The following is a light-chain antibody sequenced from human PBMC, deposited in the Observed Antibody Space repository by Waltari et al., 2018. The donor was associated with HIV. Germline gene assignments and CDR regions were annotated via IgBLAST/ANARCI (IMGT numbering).Light chain of an antibody. CDR3: SAYGGSYNRLL. J-gene: IGLJ2*01. CDR2: DVN. Sequence: QSALTQPPPASGSPGQSVTLSCTGTSGDAGNYTYVSWYQQHPGHAPKLIMFDVNERPSGVPDRFFGSKSGNTASLTVSGLQADDEADYFCSAYGGSYNRLLFGGGTKLTVL. V-gene: IGLV2-8*01. CDR1: SGDAGNYTY.